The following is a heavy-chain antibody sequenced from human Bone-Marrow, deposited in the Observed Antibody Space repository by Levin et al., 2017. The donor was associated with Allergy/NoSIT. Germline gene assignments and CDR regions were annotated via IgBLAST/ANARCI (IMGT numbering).Heavy chain of an antibody. CDR1: GGSFSGYY. CDR3: ARGLGYSIGGGRADRKKYYFDY. Sequence: SETLSLTCAVYGGSFSGYYWSWIRQPPGKGLEWIGEINHSGSTNYNPSLKSRVTISVDTSKNQFSLKLSSVTAADTAVYYCARGLGYSIGGGRADRKKYYFDYWGQGTLVTVSS. V-gene: IGHV4-34*01. D-gene: IGHD6-25*01. CDR2: INHSGST. J-gene: IGHJ4*02.